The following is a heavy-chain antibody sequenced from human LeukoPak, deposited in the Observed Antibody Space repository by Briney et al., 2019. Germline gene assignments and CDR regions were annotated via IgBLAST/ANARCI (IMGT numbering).Heavy chain of an antibody. CDR2: ISGNGGST. CDR3: AKNRWPARIIIDAFDI. CDR1: GFTFSSYA. J-gene: IGHJ3*02. D-gene: IGHD3-10*01. V-gene: IGHV3-23*01. Sequence: QPGGSLRLSCAASGFTFSSYAMSWVRQAPGKGLEWVSSISGNGGSTYYAVSVQGRFTISRDNSKNRLYLQMNSLKVEDTAVYYCAKNRWPARIIIDAFDIWGQGTMVTVSS.